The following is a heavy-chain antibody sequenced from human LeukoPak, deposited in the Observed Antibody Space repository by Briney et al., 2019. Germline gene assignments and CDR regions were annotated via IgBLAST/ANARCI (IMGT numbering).Heavy chain of an antibody. V-gene: IGHV3-9*01. CDR1: GFTFDDYA. CDR2: ISWNSGSI. CDR3: ARDPERYHFDY. D-gene: IGHD1-1*01. Sequence: GGSLRLSCAASGFTFDDYAMHWVRQAPGKGLEWVSGISWNSGSIGYADSVKGRFTISRDNAKNSLYLQMNSLRAEDTAVYYCARDPERYHFDYWGQGTLVTVSS. J-gene: IGHJ4*02.